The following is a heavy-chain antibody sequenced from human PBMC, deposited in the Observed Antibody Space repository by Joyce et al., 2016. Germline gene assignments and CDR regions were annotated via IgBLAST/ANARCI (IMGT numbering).Heavy chain of an antibody. Sequence: EVQLVQSGAEVKKPGESLKISCKGSGYSFTSYWIGWVRQMPGKGLEWMGIIYPGDSDPRYSPSFQGQVTISVDRSIRTSYLHWSRLKASDTAMYYCARGPLRPFLFDYWGQGTLVTVSS. CDR1: GYSFTSYW. J-gene: IGHJ4*02. V-gene: IGHV5-51*01. D-gene: IGHD5/OR15-5a*01. CDR3: ARGPLRPFLFDY. CDR2: IYPGDSDP.